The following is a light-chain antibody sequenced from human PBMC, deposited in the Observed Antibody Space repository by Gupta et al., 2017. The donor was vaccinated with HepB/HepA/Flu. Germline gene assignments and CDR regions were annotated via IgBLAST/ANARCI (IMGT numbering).Light chain of an antibody. CDR1: SSNIGNDN. CDR3: VGWDDSLSGYV. CDR2: NDN. V-gene: IGLV1-47*02. Sequence: QPVLTQPPSASGTPGQRVTISCSGSSSNIGNDNAYWYQQLPGTAPKLLIYNDNQRPSGVPDRFSGSKSGTTASLAISGLRSEDEAEYYCVGWDDSLSGYVFGAGTKVTVL. J-gene: IGLJ1*01.